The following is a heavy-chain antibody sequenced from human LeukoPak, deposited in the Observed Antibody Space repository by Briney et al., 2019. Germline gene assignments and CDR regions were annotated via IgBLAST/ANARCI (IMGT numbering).Heavy chain of an antibody. CDR1: GGSFSGYY. CDR3: AKCILTGYYKGYMDV. V-gene: IGHV3-23*01. Sequence: ETLSLTCAVYGGSFSGYYWSWVRQAPGEGLEWVSAISGSGVSTYYADSVKGRFTISRDNSKNSLYLQMNSLRAEDTAVYYCAKCILTGYYKGYMDVWGKGTTVTISS. J-gene: IGHJ6*03. CDR2: ISGSGVST. D-gene: IGHD3-9*01.